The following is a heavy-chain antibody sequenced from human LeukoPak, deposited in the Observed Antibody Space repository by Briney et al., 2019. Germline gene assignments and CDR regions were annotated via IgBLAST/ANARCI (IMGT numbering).Heavy chain of an antibody. CDR3: AKDLWVMGYGDDDFDY. Sequence: PGGSLRLSCAASGFTFSSYGMHWVRQAPGKGLEWVAAISYDGSNKYYADSVKGRFTISRDNSKNTLYLQMNSLRAEDTAVYYCAKDLWVMGYGDDDFDYWGQGTLVTVSS. V-gene: IGHV3-30*18. D-gene: IGHD4-17*01. J-gene: IGHJ4*02. CDR2: ISYDGSNK. CDR1: GFTFSSYG.